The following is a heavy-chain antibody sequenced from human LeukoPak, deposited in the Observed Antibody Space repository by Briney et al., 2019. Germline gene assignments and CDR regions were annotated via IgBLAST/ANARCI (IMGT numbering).Heavy chain of an antibody. CDR3: VVVVRGY. D-gene: IGHD2-15*01. Sequence: ASVKVSCKASGYNLTNYGINWVRQAPGQGLEWMGWINPNSGGTNYAQKFQGRVTMTRDTSISTAYMELSRLRSDDTAVYYCVVVVRGYWGQGTLVTVSS. V-gene: IGHV1-2*02. J-gene: IGHJ4*02. CDR1: GYNLTNYG. CDR2: INPNSGGT.